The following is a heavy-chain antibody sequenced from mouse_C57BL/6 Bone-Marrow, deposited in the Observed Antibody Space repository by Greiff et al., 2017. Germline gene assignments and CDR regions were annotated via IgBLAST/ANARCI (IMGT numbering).Heavy chain of an antibody. CDR2: ISSGSSTI. Sequence: EVQLVESGGGLVKPGGSLKLSCAASGFTFSDYGMHWVRQAPEKGLEWVAYISSGSSTIYYADTVKGRFTISRDNAKNTLFLQMTSLRSEDTAMYYCARPLYYGSSPWYFDVWGTGTTVTVSS. V-gene: IGHV5-17*01. J-gene: IGHJ1*03. CDR1: GFTFSDYG. D-gene: IGHD1-1*01. CDR3: ARPLYYGSSPWYFDV.